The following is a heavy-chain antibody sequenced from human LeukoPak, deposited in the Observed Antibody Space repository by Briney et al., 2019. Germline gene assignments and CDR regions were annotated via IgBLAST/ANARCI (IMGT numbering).Heavy chain of an antibody. Sequence: ASVKVSCKASGYTFTSYDISWVRQAPGQGLEWMGWISAYNGNTNYAQKLQGRVTMTTDTSTSTAYVELRSLRSDDTAVYYCARGLRYSSSWYYFDYWGQGTLVTVSS. V-gene: IGHV1-18*04. CDR3: ARGLRYSSSWYYFDY. CDR2: ISAYNGNT. D-gene: IGHD6-13*01. CDR1: GYTFTSYD. J-gene: IGHJ4*02.